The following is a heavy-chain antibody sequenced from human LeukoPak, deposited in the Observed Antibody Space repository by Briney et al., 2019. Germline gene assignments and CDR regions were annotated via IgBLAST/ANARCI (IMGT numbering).Heavy chain of an antibody. CDR3: AREKEVRSSGWSRYYYYYGMDV. CDR2: ISSSSSTI. J-gene: IGHJ6*02. CDR1: GFTFSSYS. D-gene: IGHD6-19*01. V-gene: IGHV3-48*01. Sequence: GGSLRLSCAASGFTFSSYSMNWVRQAPGKGLEWVSYISSSSSTIYYADSVKGRFTISRDNAKNSLYLQMNSLRAEDTAVYYCAREKEVRSSGWSRYYYYYGMDVWGQGTTVTVSS.